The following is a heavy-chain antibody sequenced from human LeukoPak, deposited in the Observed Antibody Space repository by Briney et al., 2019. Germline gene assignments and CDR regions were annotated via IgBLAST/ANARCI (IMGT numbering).Heavy chain of an antibody. CDR1: GGTFSSYT. Sequence: SVKVSCKASGGTFSSYTISWVRQAPGQGLEWMGRIIPILGIANYAQKFQGRVTITADKSTSTAYMELSSLRSEDTAVYYCARSYSSGWYGNFDYWGQGTLVTVSS. J-gene: IGHJ4*02. CDR3: ARSYSSGWYGNFDY. D-gene: IGHD6-19*01. V-gene: IGHV1-69*02. CDR2: IIPILGIA.